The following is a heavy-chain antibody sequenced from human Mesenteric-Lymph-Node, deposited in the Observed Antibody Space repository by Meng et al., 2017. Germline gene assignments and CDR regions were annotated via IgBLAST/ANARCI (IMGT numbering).Heavy chain of an antibody. CDR3: ARLACSVEMGKTCFDY. CDR2: IYPGDSET. J-gene: IGHJ4*02. D-gene: IGHD5-24*01. CDR1: GYSFTSYW. Sequence: GESLKISCKGSGYSFTSYWIGWVRQMPGKGLEWMGIIYPGDSETKYSPSFQGQVTISVDKSISTAYLQWSSLKASDTAMYYCARLACSVEMGKTCFDYWGQGTLVTVSS. V-gene: IGHV5-51*01.